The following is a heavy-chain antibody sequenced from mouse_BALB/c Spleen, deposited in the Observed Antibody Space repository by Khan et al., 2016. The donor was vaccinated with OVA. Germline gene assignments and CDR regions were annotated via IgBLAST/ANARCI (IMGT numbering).Heavy chain of an antibody. V-gene: IGHV5-17*02. CDR3: ATSYFYGYYFDY. CDR2: ISGDTSTI. CDR1: GFTFSNYG. Sequence: EVQLQESGGDLVQPGGSRKLSCAASGFTFSNYGMHWVRQAPEKGLEWVAFISGDTSTIYYAATVKGRFTISRDNPKNTLFLQMTSLMSEDTARYYCATSYFYGYYFDYWGPGTTLTVSS. J-gene: IGHJ2*01. D-gene: IGHD1-1*01.